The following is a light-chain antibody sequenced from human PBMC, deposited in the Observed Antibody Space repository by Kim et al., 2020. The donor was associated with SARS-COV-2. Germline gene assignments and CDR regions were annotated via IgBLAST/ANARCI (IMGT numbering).Light chain of an antibody. CDR1: ISNIGTNT. CDR2: SNN. CDR3: TAWDGSLNGWV. V-gene: IGLV1-44*01. J-gene: IGLJ3*02. Sequence: ELTQPPSASGTPGQRVTISCSGSISNIGTNTVNWYRHLPGTAPKLLVYSNNNRPSGVPDRFSGSKSGTSASLAISGLQSDDESDYYCTAWDGSLNGWVFGGGTQLTVL.